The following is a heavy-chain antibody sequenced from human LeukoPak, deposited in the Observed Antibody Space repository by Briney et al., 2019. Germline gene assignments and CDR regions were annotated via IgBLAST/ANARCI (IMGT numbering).Heavy chain of an antibody. V-gene: IGHV4-59*01. D-gene: IGHD3-3*01. CDR2: MYYSGST. CDR3: ASSHPLGSNNDYYTPFDY. CDR1: GGSISNYY. J-gene: IGHJ4*02. Sequence: PSETLSLTCTVSGGSISNYYWSWVRQPPGKGLEWIGYMYYSGSTNYNTSLKSGVTISVDTSKNQFSLKLSSVTAADTAVYYCASSHPLGSNNDYYTPFDYWGQGTLVTVSS.